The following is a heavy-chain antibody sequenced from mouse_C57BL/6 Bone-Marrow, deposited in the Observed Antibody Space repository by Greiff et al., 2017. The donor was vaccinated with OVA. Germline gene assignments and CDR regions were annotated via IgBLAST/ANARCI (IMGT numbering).Heavy chain of an antibody. CDR1: GYSITSGYD. J-gene: IGHJ2*01. CDR2: ISYSGST. Sequence: ESGPGMVKPSQSLSLSCTVTGYSITSGYDWHWIRHFPGNKLEWMGYISYSGSTNYNTSLKSRISITHDTSKNHFFLKLNSVTTEDTATYYCARELRFYYFDYWGQGTTLTVSS. CDR3: ARELRFYYFDY. D-gene: IGHD1-1*01. V-gene: IGHV3-1*01.